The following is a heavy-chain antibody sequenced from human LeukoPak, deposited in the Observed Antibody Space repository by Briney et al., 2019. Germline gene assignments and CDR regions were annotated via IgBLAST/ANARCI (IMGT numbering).Heavy chain of an antibody. Sequence: GGSLRLSCAASGFTFSSYAMSWVRQAPGKGLEWVSAISGSGGSTYYADSVKGRFTISRDNSKNTLYLQMNSLRAEDTAVYYCASYYGRNYYYYYGMDVRGQGTTVTVSS. D-gene: IGHD3-10*01. V-gene: IGHV3-23*01. CDR3: ASYYGRNYYYYYGMDV. CDR2: ISGSGGST. CDR1: GFTFSSYA. J-gene: IGHJ6*02.